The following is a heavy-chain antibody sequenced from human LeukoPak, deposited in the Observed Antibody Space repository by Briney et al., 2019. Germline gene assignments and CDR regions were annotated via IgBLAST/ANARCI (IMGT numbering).Heavy chain of an antibody. V-gene: IGHV3-33*06. Sequence: PGGSLRLSCAASGFTFSSYGMHWVCQAPGKGLEWVAVIWYDGSDKYYADSVKGRFTISRDNSKNTLFLQMNNLRAEDTAVYYCAKAHSSSWYYFDYWGQGTLVTVSS. CDR1: GFTFSSYG. D-gene: IGHD6-13*01. CDR3: AKAHSSSWYYFDY. CDR2: IWYDGSDK. J-gene: IGHJ4*02.